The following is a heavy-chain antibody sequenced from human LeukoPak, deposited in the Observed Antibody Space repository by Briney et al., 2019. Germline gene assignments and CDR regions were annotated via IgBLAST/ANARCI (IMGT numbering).Heavy chain of an antibody. Sequence: ASVKVSCKASGYTFTDYYMHWVRQAPGQGLEWMRRIIPILGIANYAQKFQGRVTTTADKSTSTAYMELSSLRSEDTAVYYCARDQWFGELLNWGQGTLVTVSS. D-gene: IGHD3-10*01. CDR3: ARDQWFGELLN. V-gene: IGHV1-69*10. J-gene: IGHJ4*02. CDR2: IIPILGIA. CDR1: GYTFTDYY.